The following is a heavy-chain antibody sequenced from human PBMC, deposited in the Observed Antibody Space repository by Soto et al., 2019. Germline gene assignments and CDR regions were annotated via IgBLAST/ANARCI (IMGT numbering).Heavy chain of an antibody. J-gene: IGHJ4*02. V-gene: IGHV1-18*01. CDR3: ARDLDGSGSYYTNY. CDR2: ISPHKDNT. CDR1: GYTFSSIG. D-gene: IGHD3-10*01. Sequence: ASVKVSCKTYGYTFSSIGISWVRQAPGQGLEWMGWISPHKDNTYYAQRLQGRVTMTTDTSTSTAYMELRSLRSDDTAVYFCARDLDGSGSYYTNYWGQGTLVTVSS.